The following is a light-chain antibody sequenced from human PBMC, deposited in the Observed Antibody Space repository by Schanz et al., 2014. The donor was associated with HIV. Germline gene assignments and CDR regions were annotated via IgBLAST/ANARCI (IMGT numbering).Light chain of an antibody. CDR1: SGSIGSYF. CDR2: ENN. J-gene: IGLJ3*02. CDR3: QSYDTNNPRV. V-gene: IGLV6-57*04. Sequence: NFMLTQPHSVSESPGKTVTISCTRSSGSIGSYFVQWYQQRPGSAPSIVIYENNQRHSGVPDRFSGSIDSSSNSASLTISGLETEDEADYYCQSYDTNNPRVFGGGTKLTVL.